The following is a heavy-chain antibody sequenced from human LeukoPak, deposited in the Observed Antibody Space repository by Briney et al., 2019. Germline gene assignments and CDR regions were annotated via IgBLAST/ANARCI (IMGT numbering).Heavy chain of an antibody. J-gene: IGHJ4*02. V-gene: IGHV3-30-3*01. Sequence: GRSLRLSCAASGFTFSRYAIHWVRQAPGKGLEWVAVISYDGSSKYYADSVKGRFTISRDNSKNTLYLQMNNLKAEDTAVYYCARDHDLSFGWELFFDYWGQGTLVTVSS. CDR2: ISYDGSSK. CDR3: ARDHDLSFGWELFFDY. D-gene: IGHD1-26*01. CDR1: GFTFSRYA.